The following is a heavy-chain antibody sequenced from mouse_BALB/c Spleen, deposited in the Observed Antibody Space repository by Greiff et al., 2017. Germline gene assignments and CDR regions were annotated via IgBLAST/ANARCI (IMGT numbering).Heavy chain of an antibody. J-gene: IGHJ3*01. D-gene: IGHD3-2*01. CDR3: ARPQTARATWGFAY. CDR2: ISYSGST. V-gene: IGHV3-2*02. CDR1: GYSITSDYA. Sequence: EVKLMESGPGLVKPSQSLSLTCTVTGYSITSDYAWNWIRQFPGNKLEWMGYISYSGSTSYNPSLKSRISITRDTSKNQFFLQLNSVTTEDTATYYCARPQTARATWGFAYWGQGTLVTVSA.